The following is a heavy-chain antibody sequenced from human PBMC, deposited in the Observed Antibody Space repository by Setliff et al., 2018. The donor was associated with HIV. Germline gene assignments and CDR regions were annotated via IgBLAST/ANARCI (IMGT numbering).Heavy chain of an antibody. CDR3: ATDRGTY. Sequence: PGGSLRLSCEASGFIFSSYWMSWVRQAPGKGLEWVANIKQDGSEKYYVDSVKGRFTISRDNAKNSLYLQMNNLRAEDTAVYYCATDRGTYWGQGTLVTVSS. D-gene: IGHD1-7*01. CDR1: GFIFSSYW. V-gene: IGHV3-7*03. J-gene: IGHJ4*02. CDR2: IKQDGSEK.